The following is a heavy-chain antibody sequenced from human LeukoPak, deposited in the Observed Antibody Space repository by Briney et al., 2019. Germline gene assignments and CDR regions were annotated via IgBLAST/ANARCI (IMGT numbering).Heavy chain of an antibody. CDR1: GFSFSDYY. CDR2: ISKTDNSK. V-gene: IGHV3-11*04. J-gene: IGHJ6*03. CDR3: ARIRAAFMFFMDV. Sequence: TGGSLRLSCAASGFSFSDYYMSWIRRAPGKGLEWVSFISKTDNSKEYADSVRGRFTISRDNTKNSLYLQMNSLRAEDTAVYYCARIRAAFMFFMDVWGKGTTVTISS. D-gene: IGHD3-10*02.